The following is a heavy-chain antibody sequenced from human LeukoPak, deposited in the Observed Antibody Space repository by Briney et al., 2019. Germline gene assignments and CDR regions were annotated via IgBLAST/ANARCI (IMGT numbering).Heavy chain of an antibody. Sequence: GGSLRLSCAASGFTFSNYWMSWVRQAPGKGLEWVANIKQDGSEKYYVKSVKGRFTISRDNAKNSLYLQMNSLRAKDTAIYYCAREDDWNYEDYWGQGTLVTVSS. CDR2: IKQDGSEK. CDR3: AREDDWNYEDY. D-gene: IGHD1-7*01. J-gene: IGHJ4*02. V-gene: IGHV3-7*01. CDR1: GFTFSNYW.